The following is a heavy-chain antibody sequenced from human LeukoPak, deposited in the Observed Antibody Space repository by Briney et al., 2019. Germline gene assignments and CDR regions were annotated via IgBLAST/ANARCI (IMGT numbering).Heavy chain of an antibody. D-gene: IGHD6-13*01. CDR1: GGSISSGGYQ. CDR3: ARWTAGFFDY. V-gene: IGHV4-30-2*01. J-gene: IGHJ4*02. Sequence: SQTLSLTCTVSGGSISSGGYQWSWLRQPPGKGLEWIGYIYHSGSTYYNPSLKSRVTISVDRSKNQVSLKLNSVTAADTAVYYCARWTAGFFDYWGQGTLVTVSS. CDR2: IYHSGST.